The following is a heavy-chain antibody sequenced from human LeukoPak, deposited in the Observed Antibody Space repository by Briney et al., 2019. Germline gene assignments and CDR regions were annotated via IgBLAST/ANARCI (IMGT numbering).Heavy chain of an antibody. Sequence: ASVKVSCKASGYTFTSYYMHWVRQAPGQGLEWMGRINPNSGGTNYAQKFQGRVTMTRDTSISTAYMELSRLRSDDTAVYYCARDKNPKNFYGMDVWGQGTTVTVSS. CDR1: GYTFTSYY. CDR3: ARDKNPKNFYGMDV. V-gene: IGHV1-2*06. J-gene: IGHJ6*02. CDR2: INPNSGGT.